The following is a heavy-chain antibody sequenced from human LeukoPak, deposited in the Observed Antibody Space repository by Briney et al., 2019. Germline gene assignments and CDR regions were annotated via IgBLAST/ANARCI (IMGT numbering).Heavy chain of an antibody. V-gene: IGHV3-48*02. CDR2: ISSSSSTV. Sequence: GGSLRLSCAASGFTFSSYAMNWVRQAPGKGLEWVSHISSSSSTVYYVDSVKGRFTISRDNAKNSLYLQMNGLRDEDSAVYYCARGNDFWSGSYTMGYWSQGTLVSVSS. CDR3: ARGNDFWSGSYTMGY. CDR1: GFTFSSYA. D-gene: IGHD3-3*01. J-gene: IGHJ4*02.